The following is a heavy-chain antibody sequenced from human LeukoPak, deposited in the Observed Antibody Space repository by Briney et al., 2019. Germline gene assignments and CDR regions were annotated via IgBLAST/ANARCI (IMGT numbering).Heavy chain of an antibody. Sequence: SETLSLTCTVSGGSISSSSYYWGWIRQPPGKGLEWIGSIYYSGSTYYNPSLKSRVTISVDTSKNQFSLKLSSVTAADTAVYYCARLSQLWLEYYFDYWGQGTLVTVSS. CDR1: GGSISSSSYY. D-gene: IGHD5-18*01. V-gene: IGHV4-39*01. J-gene: IGHJ4*02. CDR3: ARLSQLWLEYYFDY. CDR2: IYYSGST.